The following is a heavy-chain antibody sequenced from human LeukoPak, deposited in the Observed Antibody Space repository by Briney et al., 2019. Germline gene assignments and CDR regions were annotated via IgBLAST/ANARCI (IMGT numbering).Heavy chain of an antibody. D-gene: IGHD2-15*01. CDR2: ISSSSSYI. CDR3: ARTLGYSSGGSCYAQLDY. CDR1: GFTFSSYS. V-gene: IGHV3-21*01. J-gene: IGHJ4*02. Sequence: PGGSLRLSXAASGFTFSSYSMNWVRQAPGKGLEWVSSISSSSSYIYYADSVKGRFTISRDNAKNSLYLQMNSLRAEDTAVYYCARTLGYSSGGSCYAQLDYWGQGTLVTVSS.